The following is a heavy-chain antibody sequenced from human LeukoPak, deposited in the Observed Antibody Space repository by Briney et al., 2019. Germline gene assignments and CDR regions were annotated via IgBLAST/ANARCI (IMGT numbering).Heavy chain of an antibody. Sequence: PGGSLRLSCAGSGFSFSSYGMHWVRQAPGKGLEWVGRIKSKTDGGTTDYAAPVKGRFTISRDDSKNTLYLQMNSLKTEDTAVYYCTTRENLGYCSGGSCNWGQGTLVTVSS. D-gene: IGHD2-15*01. CDR1: GFSFSSYG. J-gene: IGHJ4*02. CDR2: IKSKTDGGTT. CDR3: TTRENLGYCSGGSCN. V-gene: IGHV3-15*01.